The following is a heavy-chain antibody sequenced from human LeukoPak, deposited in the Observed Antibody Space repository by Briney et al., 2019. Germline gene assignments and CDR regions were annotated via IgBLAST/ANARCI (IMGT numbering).Heavy chain of an antibody. CDR1: GGSFSGYY. CDR2: INHSGST. CDR3: ARASNSRPDY. V-gene: IGHV4-34*01. Sequence: SETLSLTCAVYGGSFSGYYWSWIRQPPGKGLEWIGEINHSGSTNYNPSLKSRVTMSVDTSKNQFSLKLSSVTAADTAVYYCARASNSRPDYWGQGTLVTVSS. J-gene: IGHJ4*02. D-gene: IGHD2-21*01.